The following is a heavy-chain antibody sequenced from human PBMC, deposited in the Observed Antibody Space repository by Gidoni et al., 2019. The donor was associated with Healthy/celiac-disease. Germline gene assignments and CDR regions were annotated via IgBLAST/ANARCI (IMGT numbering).Heavy chain of an antibody. CDR1: GYTFTGYY. D-gene: IGHD6-19*01. V-gene: IGHV1-2*02. J-gene: IGHJ4*02. Sequence: QVQLVQSGAEVKKPGASVKVSCKGSGYTFTGYYMHWVRQAPGQGLEWMGWINPNSGGTNYAQKFQGRVTMTRDTSISTAYMELSRLRSDDTAVYYCATAGPDQYSSGWYPIDYWGQGTLVTVSS. CDR3: ATAGPDQYSSGWYPIDY. CDR2: INPNSGGT.